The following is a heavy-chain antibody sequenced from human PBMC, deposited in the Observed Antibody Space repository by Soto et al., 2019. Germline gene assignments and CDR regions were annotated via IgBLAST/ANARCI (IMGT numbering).Heavy chain of an antibody. Sequence: GASLNICSNASGSIFTSYWICLVRQMPGKGLELMGIIYTGDSDTRYNPFFQGHVTITNDNSISTAYLQWSSVKASDTAMYYCASSGTSFFDYWGQGTLVTVSS. V-gene: IGHV5-51*01. J-gene: IGHJ4*02. CDR2: IYTGDSDT. CDR1: GSIFTSYW. CDR3: ASSGTSFFDY. D-gene: IGHD2-2*01.